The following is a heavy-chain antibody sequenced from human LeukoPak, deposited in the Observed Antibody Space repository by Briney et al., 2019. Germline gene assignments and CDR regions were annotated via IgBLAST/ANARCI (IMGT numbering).Heavy chain of an antibody. J-gene: IGHJ3*02. V-gene: IGHV1-69*01. CDR2: IIPIFGTA. D-gene: IGHD1-7*01. CDR1: GGTFSSYA. CDR3: ARFRGTTRAFDI. Sequence: ASVKVSCKASGGTFSSYAISWVRQAPGQGLEWMGGIIPIFGTANYAQKFQGRVTITADESTSTAYMELSSLRAEDTAVYYCARFRGTTRAFDIWGQGTMVTVSS.